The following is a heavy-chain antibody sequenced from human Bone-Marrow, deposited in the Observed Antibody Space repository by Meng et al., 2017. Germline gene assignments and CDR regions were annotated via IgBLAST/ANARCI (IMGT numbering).Heavy chain of an antibody. CDR1: GASISSSHW. V-gene: IGHV4-4*02. D-gene: IGHD3-3*01. Sequence: VQLQGAGPGLVKPSGTLSLTCAVSGASISSSHWWGWVRQPPGKGLEWIGEIYHDGSTNYTPSLKSRVTISVDKSKNQFSLKLSSVTAADTAVYYCARAAYDIWSGYAPWGQGSLVTVSS. CDR2: IYHDGST. CDR3: ARAAYDIWSGYAP. J-gene: IGHJ5*02.